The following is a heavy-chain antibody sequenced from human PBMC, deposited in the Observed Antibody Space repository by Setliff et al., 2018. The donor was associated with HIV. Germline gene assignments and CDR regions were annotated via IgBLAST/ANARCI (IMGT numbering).Heavy chain of an antibody. CDR1: GASISSHY. J-gene: IGHJ5*02. D-gene: IGHD3-3*01. V-gene: IGHV4-59*11. Sequence: SETLSLTCTVSGASISSHYWSWIRQPPGKGLEWIGTMYFSGSTNYNPSLKSRVTISVDTSKNQFSLKLSSVTAADTAVYYCAREEDYNFWSGYDWFDPWGQGTLVTVSS. CDR3: AREEDYNFWSGYDWFDP. CDR2: MYFSGST.